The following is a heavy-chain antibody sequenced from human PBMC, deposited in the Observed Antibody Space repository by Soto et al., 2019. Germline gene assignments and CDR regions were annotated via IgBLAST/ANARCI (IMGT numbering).Heavy chain of an antibody. CDR3: AKTRVATASAHYYYYYMDV. CDR2: ISYDGSNK. V-gene: IGHV3-30*18. J-gene: IGHJ6*03. Sequence: ESGGGVVQPGRSLRLSCAASGFTFSSYGMHWVRQAPGKGLEWVAVISYDGSNKYYADSVKGRFTISRDNSKNTLYLQMNSLRAEDTAVYYCAKTRVATASAHYYYYYMDVWGKGTTVTVSS. CDR1: GFTFSSYG. D-gene: IGHD5-12*01.